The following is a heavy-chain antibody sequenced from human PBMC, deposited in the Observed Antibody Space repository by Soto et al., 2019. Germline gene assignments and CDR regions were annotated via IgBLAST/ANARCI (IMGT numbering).Heavy chain of an antibody. CDR1: GFSVRTNY. D-gene: IGHD3-3*02. J-gene: IGHJ4*02. V-gene: IGHV3-53*02. Sequence: EVQLVETGGGLIQPGGSRRLSCAASGFSVRTNYMSWVRQAPGKGLDWDSVFESGGSIYYADSVKGRFIISRDYAKNTVDLQMNSLGVEDTAVYYCARAGVTPHFFDYWGQGTLVTVSS. CDR2: FESGGSI. CDR3: ARAGVTPHFFDY.